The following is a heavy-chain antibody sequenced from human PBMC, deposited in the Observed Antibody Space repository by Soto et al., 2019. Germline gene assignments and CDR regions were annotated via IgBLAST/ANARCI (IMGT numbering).Heavy chain of an antibody. D-gene: IGHD3-9*01. J-gene: IGHJ5*02. CDR3: ARDRLANWFDP. Sequence: SETLSLTCTVSGGSISSYYWSWIRQPPGKGLEWIGYIYYSGSTNYNPSLKSRVTISVDTSKNQISLKLSSVTAADTAVYYCARDRLANWFDPWGQGTLVTVSS. CDR2: IYYSGST. V-gene: IGHV4-59*01. CDR1: GGSISSYY.